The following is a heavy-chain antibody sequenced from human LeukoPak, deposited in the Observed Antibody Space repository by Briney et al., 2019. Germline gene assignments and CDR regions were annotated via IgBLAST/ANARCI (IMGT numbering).Heavy chain of an antibody. Sequence: SETLSLTCTVSGGSISSYYWSWIRQPPGKGLEWIGYVYYSGSTNYNPSLKSRVTISVDKSKNQFSLKLSSVTAADTAVYYCARDLPFYDSTGVDVFDIWGQGTMVTVSS. D-gene: IGHD3-22*01. CDR2: VYYSGST. CDR3: ARDLPFYDSTGVDVFDI. J-gene: IGHJ3*02. V-gene: IGHV4-59*12. CDR1: GGSISSYY.